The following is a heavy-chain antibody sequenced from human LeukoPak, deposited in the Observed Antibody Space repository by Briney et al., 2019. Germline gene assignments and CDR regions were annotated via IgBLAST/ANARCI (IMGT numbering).Heavy chain of an antibody. Sequence: ASETLSLTCAVDGGSFSGYYWSWIRQPPGKGLEWIGEINHSGSTNYNPSLKSRVTISVDTSKNQFSLKLSSVTAADTAVYYCARDRSSGRTRGYDYWGQGTLVTVSS. V-gene: IGHV4-34*01. CDR3: ARDRSSGRTRGYDY. J-gene: IGHJ4*02. CDR1: GGSFSGYY. CDR2: INHSGST. D-gene: IGHD6-19*01.